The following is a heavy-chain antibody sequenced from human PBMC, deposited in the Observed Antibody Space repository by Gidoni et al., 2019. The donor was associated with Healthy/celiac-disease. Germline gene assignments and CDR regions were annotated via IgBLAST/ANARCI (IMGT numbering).Heavy chain of an antibody. CDR2: IKLNSGGT. CDR1: GYTFTGYY. Sequence: QVQLVQSGAEVKTPGASVKVSCKASGYTFTGYYMHWVRQAPRHGLEWMGWIKLNSGGTNYAQKVQGRVTMTRDTSCSTSYMGLSRLRSDDTAVYYCARDWVPVAGTGDWGQGTLVNVSS. V-gene: IGHV1-2*02. CDR3: ARDWVPVAGTGD. J-gene: IGHJ4*02. D-gene: IGHD6-19*01.